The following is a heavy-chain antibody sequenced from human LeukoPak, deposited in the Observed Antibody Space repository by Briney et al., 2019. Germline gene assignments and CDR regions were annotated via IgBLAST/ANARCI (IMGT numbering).Heavy chain of an antibody. V-gene: IGHV4-59*01. CDR3: ARSITSSWYGDFQH. CDR1: GFTFSSYA. D-gene: IGHD6-13*01. Sequence: GSLRLSCAASGFTFSSYAMSWIRQPPGKGLEWIGYIYYSGSTNYNPSLKSRVTISVDTSKNQFSLKLSSVTAADTAVYYCARSITSSWYGDFQHWGQGTLVTVSS. CDR2: IYYSGST. J-gene: IGHJ1*01.